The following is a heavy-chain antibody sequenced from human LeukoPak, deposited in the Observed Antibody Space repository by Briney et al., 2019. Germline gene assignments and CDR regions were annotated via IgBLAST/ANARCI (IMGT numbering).Heavy chain of an antibody. CDR2: IYSDDRT. D-gene: IGHD5-12*01. CDR1: GFTASSNY. V-gene: IGHV3-53*04. J-gene: IGHJ4*02. Sequence: GGSLRLSCAASGFTASSNYMSWVRQAPGKGLEWVSVIYSDDRTYYADSVKGRFTISRHTSKKTLFLQMNSLRAEDTAVYYCASECGYACLDYWGQGTLVTVSS. CDR3: ASECGYACLDY.